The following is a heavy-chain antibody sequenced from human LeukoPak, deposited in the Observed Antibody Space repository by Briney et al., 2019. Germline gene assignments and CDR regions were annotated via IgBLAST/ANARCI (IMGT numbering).Heavy chain of an antibody. CDR1: GGSFSGYY. CDR2: INHSGST. J-gene: IGHJ6*02. D-gene: IGHD3-10*01. CDR3: ALISGSGTTPMAYYGLDV. Sequence: PSETLSLTCAVYGGSFSGYYWSWIRQPPGGGLEWIGEINHSGSTKYNPSLKSRVTISLDTSKNRFFLNLSSVTAADTAGYYCALISGSGTTPMAYYGLDVWGQGTTVTVSS. V-gene: IGHV4-34*01.